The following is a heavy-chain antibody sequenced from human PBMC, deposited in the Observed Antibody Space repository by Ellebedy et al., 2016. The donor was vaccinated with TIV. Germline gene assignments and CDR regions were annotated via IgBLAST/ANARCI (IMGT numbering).Heavy chain of an antibody. D-gene: IGHD4-17*01. V-gene: IGHV1-2*04. J-gene: IGHJ6*02. CDR1: GYTFTGYY. Sequence: AASVKVSCKASGYTFTGYYLHWVRQAPGQGLEWMGWINPNSGGTNYAQMFQGWVTMTRDTSISTAYMELSRLRSDDPAVYYCAIDYGDSPPYYLPHYYGMDVWGQGTTVTVSS. CDR3: AIDYGDSPPYYLPHYYGMDV. CDR2: INPNSGGT.